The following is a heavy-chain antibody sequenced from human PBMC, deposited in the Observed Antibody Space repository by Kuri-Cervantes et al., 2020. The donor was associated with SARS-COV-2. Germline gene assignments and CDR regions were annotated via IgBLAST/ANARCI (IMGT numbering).Heavy chain of an antibody. CDR3: ARDGRPQVVIAGLGAFDI. Sequence: GESLKISCAASGFTFSSYSMNWVRQAPGKGLEWVSSISSSGSTIYYADSVKGRFTISRDNAKNSLYLQMNSLRAEDTAVYYCARDGRPQVVIAGLGAFDIWGQGTMVTVSS. D-gene: IGHD2-21*01. V-gene: IGHV3-48*04. CDR2: ISSSGSTI. CDR1: GFTFSSYS. J-gene: IGHJ3*02.